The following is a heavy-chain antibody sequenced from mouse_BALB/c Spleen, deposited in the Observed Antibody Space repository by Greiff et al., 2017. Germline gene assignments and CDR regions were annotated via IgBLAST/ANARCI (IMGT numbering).Heavy chain of an antibody. CDR1: GYTFTSYV. Sequence: EVQLQQSGPELVKPGASVKMSCKASGYTFTSYVMHWVKQKPGQGLEWIGYINPYNDGTKYNEKFKGKATLTSDKSSSTAYMELSSLTSEDSAVYYCARRLYYYGSSSYYAMDYWGQGTSVTVSS. V-gene: IGHV1-14*01. CDR3: ARRLYYYGSSSYYAMDY. J-gene: IGHJ4*01. D-gene: IGHD1-1*01. CDR2: INPYNDGT.